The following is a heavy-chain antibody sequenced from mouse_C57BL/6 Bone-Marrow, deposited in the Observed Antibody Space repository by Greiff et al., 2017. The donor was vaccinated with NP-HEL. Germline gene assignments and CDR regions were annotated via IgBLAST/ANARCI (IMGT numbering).Heavy chain of an antibody. CDR2: IWSGGST. CDR3: ARNWGQLRLPYYFDY. Sequence: VQRVESGPGLVQPSQSLSITCTVSGFSLTSYGVHWVRQSPGKGLEWLGVIWSGGSTDYNAAFISRLSISKDNSKSQVFFKMNSLQADDTAIYYCARNWGQLRLPYYFDYWGQGTTLTVSS. D-gene: IGHD3-2*02. J-gene: IGHJ2*01. V-gene: IGHV2-2*01. CDR1: GFSLTSYG.